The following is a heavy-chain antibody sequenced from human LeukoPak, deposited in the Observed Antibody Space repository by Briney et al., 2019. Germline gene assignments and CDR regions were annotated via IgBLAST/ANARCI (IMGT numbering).Heavy chain of an antibody. CDR2: IKTKSDGGTT. CDR1: GFTFSNAW. J-gene: IGHJ4*02. Sequence: SGGSLRLSCAASGFTFSNAWINWVRQAPGKGLEWVARIKTKSDGGTTDYAAPVKGRFTISRDDSKNTVYLQMSGLKTEDTAVYYCVSQYFDFWGQGTLVTVSS. V-gene: IGHV3-15*01. CDR3: VSQYFDF.